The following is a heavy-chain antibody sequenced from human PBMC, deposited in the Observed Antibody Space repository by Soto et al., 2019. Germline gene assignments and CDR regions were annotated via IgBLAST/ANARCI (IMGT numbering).Heavy chain of an antibody. CDR1: GGSISSNGHY. Sequence: QVQLQESGPELVKPSQTLSLTCTVSGGSISSNGHYWTWIRQHPGKDLEWIAYIYYTGNTYDNPSLKSRLSISVDTSKNQFSLKLRSVTAADTAVYYCAREQWGFDSWGQGTLVTVSS. CDR3: AREQWGFDS. J-gene: IGHJ4*02. CDR2: IYYTGNT. V-gene: IGHV4-31*03. D-gene: IGHD6-19*01.